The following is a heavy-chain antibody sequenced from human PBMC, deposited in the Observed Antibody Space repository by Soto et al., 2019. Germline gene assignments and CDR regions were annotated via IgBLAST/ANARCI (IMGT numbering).Heavy chain of an antibody. CDR1: GYTFTSYA. V-gene: IGHV1-3*01. J-gene: IGHJ5*02. CDR3: AREIVVVPAAILGNWFDP. Sequence: QVQLVQSGAEVKKPGASVKVSCKASGYTFTSYAMHWVRQAPGQRLEWMGWINAGNGNTKYSQKFQGRVTITRDTSASTAYMELSSLRSEDTAVYYCAREIVVVPAAILGNWFDPWGQGTLVTVSS. D-gene: IGHD2-2*01. CDR2: INAGNGNT.